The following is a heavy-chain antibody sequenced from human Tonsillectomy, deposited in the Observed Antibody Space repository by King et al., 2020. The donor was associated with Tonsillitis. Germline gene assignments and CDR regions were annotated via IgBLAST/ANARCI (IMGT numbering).Heavy chain of an antibody. V-gene: IGHV1-2*06. Sequence: VQLVESGAEVKKPGASVKVSCPASGYSFTGYSIHWVRQAPGQGLDWMGRINPDNGAADYALRFEDRVTMTTDTSLRTTYLELRRLKSDDTATYFCARDTGGWRSFDYWGQGTLVAVSS. CDR3: ARDTGGWRSFDY. J-gene: IGHJ4*02. CDR2: INPDNGAA. CDR1: GYSFTGYS. D-gene: IGHD2-8*02.